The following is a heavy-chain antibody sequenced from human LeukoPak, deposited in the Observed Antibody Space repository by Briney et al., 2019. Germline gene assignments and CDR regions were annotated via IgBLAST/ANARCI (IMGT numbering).Heavy chain of an antibody. CDR2: INLDGSEK. V-gene: IGHV3-7*01. J-gene: IGHJ2*01. Sequence: GGSLRLSCATSGFRFSNCWMSWVRQAPGKGLEWVANINLDGSEKSYVDSVKGRFTISRDNAKNSLYLQMNTLRAEDTAVYYCARDRGHYYGSGSYSQYWYFDLWGRGTLVTVSS. D-gene: IGHD3-10*01. CDR3: ARDRGHYYGSGSYSQYWYFDL. CDR1: GFRFSNCW.